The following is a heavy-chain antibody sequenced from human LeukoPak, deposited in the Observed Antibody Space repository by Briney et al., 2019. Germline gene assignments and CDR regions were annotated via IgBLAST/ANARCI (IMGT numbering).Heavy chain of an antibody. CDR3: TTGPYSGSYYRADY. CDR1: GFTFSNAW. V-gene: IGHV3-15*01. J-gene: IGHJ4*02. CDR2: IKSKTDGGTT. D-gene: IGHD1-26*01. Sequence: GGSLRLSCAASGFTFSNAWMSWVRQAPGKGLEWVGRIKSKTDGGTTDYAAPVKGRFTISRDDSKNTLYLQMNSLKTEDTAVYYCTTGPYSGSYYRADYWGQGTLVTVSS.